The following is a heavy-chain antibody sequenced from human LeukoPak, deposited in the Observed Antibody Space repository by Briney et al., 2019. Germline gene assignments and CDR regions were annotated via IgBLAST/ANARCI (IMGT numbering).Heavy chain of an antibody. CDR2: ISGSGGST. CDR1: GFTFSSYA. Sequence: GGSLRLSCAASGFTFSSYAMSWVRQAPGKGLEWVSAISGSGGSTYYADSVKGRFTISRDNSKGTVYLQMNSLRPEDTAVYYCAKDDAWLQYGNWGRGTLVTVSS. CDR3: AKDDAWLQYGN. V-gene: IGHV3-23*01. D-gene: IGHD5-24*01. J-gene: IGHJ4*02.